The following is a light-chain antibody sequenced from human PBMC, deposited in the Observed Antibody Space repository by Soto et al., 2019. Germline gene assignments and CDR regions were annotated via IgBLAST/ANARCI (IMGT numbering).Light chain of an antibody. J-gene: IGKJ1*01. Sequence: EIVLTQSPGTLSLSPGERATLSCRASQSVSNNYLAWYQPQPGQAPRLLIYGASNRATGIPDRFSGSGSGTDFTLTISRLEPEDFAVYYCQQYGSSGTFGQGTKVDIK. CDR3: QQYGSSGT. CDR1: QSVSNNY. CDR2: GAS. V-gene: IGKV3-20*01.